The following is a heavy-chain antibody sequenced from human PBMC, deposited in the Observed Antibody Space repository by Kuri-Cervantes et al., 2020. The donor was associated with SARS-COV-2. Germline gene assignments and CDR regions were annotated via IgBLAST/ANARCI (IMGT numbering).Heavy chain of an antibody. CDR2: IYHSGST. CDR1: GYSISSGYY. J-gene: IGHJ4*02. V-gene: IGHV4-38-2*02. D-gene: IGHD2-2*01. CDR3: ARGSVVVVPATYYFDY. Sequence: SETLSLTCTVSGYSISSGYYWGWIRQPPGKGLEWIGSIYHSGSTYYNPSLKSRVTISVDTSKNQFSLKLSSVTAAGTAVYYCARGSVVVVPATYYFDYWGQGTLVTVSS.